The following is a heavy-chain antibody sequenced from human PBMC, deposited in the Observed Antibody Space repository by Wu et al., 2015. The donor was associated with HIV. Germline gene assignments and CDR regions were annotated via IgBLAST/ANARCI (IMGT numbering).Heavy chain of an antibody. V-gene: IGHV1-69*05. Sequence: QVQLMQSGAEVKKPGSSVKVSCKASGGTNSSYAISWVRQAPGQGLEWMGGINPLFGTTKHAQKFQDRVTFTTDESKTTAYMELNSLRSEDTAVYYCARNTDSVATSLYSLGVWGHGTTVTVSS. J-gene: IGHJ6*02. CDR2: INPLFGTT. CDR3: ARNTDSVATSLYSLGV. D-gene: IGHD5-12*01. CDR1: GGTNSSYA.